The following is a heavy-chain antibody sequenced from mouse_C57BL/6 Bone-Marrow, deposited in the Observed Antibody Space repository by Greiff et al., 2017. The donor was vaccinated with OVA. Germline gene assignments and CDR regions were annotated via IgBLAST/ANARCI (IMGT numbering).Heavy chain of an antibody. Sequence: VQLQQSGAELVRPGASVKLSCKASGYTFTDYYINWVKQRPGQGLEWIARIYPGSGNTYYNEKFKGKATLTAEQSSSTAYMQRSSLTSEDSAVYFCARVGVALDDYDTYYAMDCWGRGTSVTVSS. J-gene: IGHJ4*01. CDR3: ARVGVALDDYDTYYAMDC. D-gene: IGHD2-4*01. CDR1: GYTFTDYY. CDR2: IYPGSGNT. V-gene: IGHV1-76*01.